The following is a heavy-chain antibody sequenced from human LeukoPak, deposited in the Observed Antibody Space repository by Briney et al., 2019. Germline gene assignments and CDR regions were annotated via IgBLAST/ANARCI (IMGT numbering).Heavy chain of an antibody. J-gene: IGHJ4*02. Sequence: PGGSLRLSCAASGFTFSDYYMSWIRQPPGKGLEWIGYIYYSGSTNYNPSLKSRVTISVDTSKNQFSLKLSSVTAADTAVYYCARGVGNRGYSYYYFDYWGQGTLVTVSS. D-gene: IGHD5-18*01. CDR3: ARGVGNRGYSYYYFDY. V-gene: IGHV4-59*01. CDR1: GFTFSDYY. CDR2: IYYSGST.